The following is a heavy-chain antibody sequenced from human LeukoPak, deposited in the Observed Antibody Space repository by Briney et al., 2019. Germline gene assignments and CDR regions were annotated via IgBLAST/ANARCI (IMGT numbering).Heavy chain of an antibody. D-gene: IGHD6-13*01. CDR1: GFTFSDYY. Sequence: GGSLRLSCAASGFTFSDYYMSWIRQAPGKGLEWVSYISSSGSTIYYADSVKGRFTISRDNAKNSLYLQMNSLRAEDTAVYYCARDHSSSWYGYNWFDPWGQGTLVTVSS. CDR2: ISSSGSTI. V-gene: IGHV3-11*04. J-gene: IGHJ5*02. CDR3: ARDHSSSWYGYNWFDP.